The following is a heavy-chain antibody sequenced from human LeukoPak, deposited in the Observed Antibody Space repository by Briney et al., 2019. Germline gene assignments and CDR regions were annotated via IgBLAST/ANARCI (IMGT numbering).Heavy chain of an antibody. CDR1: GFTVSSNY. J-gene: IGHJ6*02. Sequence: GGSLRLSCAASGFTVSSNYMSWVRQAPGKGLEWVSVIYSGGSTYYADSVKGRFTISRDNSKNTLYLQMNSLRAEDTAVYYCARDSDCSGGSCYSWAMDVWGQGTTVTVSS. D-gene: IGHD2-15*01. CDR2: IYSGGST. CDR3: ARDSDCSGGSCYSWAMDV. V-gene: IGHV3-66*01.